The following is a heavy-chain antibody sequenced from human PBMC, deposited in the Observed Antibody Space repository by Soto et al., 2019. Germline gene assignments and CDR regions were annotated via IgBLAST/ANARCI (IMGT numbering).Heavy chain of an antibody. J-gene: IGHJ4*02. CDR2: IYYSGST. V-gene: IGHV4-31*03. CDR1: GGSISSGGYY. Sequence: QVQLQESGPGLVKPSQTLSLTCTVSGGSISSGGYYWSWIRQHPGKGLEWIGYIYYSGSTYYNPSLESRVTISVDTSNNQISLKLRSVTAADTAVYYCAGGPNMIVAPTDYWGQGTLVTVSS. D-gene: IGHD3-22*01. CDR3: AGGPNMIVAPTDY.